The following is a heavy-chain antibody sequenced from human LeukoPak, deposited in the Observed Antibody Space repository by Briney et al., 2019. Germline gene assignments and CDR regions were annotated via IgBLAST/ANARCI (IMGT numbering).Heavy chain of an antibody. CDR3: ARGRIFDY. D-gene: IGHD1-14*01. Sequence: SETLSLTCAVYGESFSGYDWSWIRQPPGKGLEWIGEINHSGSTNYNPSLKSRVTISVDTSKNQFSLKLSSVTAADTAVYYCARGRIFDYWGQGTLVTVSS. J-gene: IGHJ4*02. CDR2: INHSGST. CDR1: GESFSGYD. V-gene: IGHV4-34*01.